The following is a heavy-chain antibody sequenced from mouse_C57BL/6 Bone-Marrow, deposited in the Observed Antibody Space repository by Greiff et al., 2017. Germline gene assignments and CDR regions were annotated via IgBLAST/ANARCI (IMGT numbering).Heavy chain of an antibody. D-gene: IGHD1-1*01. CDR1: GFTFSSYA. CDR2: ISDGGSYT. J-gene: IGHJ4*01. V-gene: IGHV5-4*01. Sequence: EVMLVESGGGLVKPGGSLKLSCAASGFTFSSYAMSWVRQTPEKRLEWVATISDGGSYTYYPDNVKGRFTLSRDNDKNNLYLQMSHLKSEDTAMYYCAREKSTTVVAPMDYWGQGTSVTVSS. CDR3: AREKSTTVVAPMDY.